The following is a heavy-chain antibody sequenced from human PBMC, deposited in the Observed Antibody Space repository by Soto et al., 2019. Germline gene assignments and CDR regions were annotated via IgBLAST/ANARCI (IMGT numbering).Heavy chain of an antibody. D-gene: IGHD6-13*01. CDR2: ISTYNGNT. J-gene: IGHJ6*02. V-gene: IGHV1-18*01. CDR3: ARLVIAAAGTRNYYYGMDV. Sequence: QVQLVQSGAEVKKPGASVKVSCKASGYTFTSYGISWVRQAPGQGLEWMGWISTYNGNTKYSQKFQGRVTITRDTSASTAYMELSSLRSEDTAVYYCARLVIAAAGTRNYYYGMDVWGQGTTVTVSS. CDR1: GYTFTSYG.